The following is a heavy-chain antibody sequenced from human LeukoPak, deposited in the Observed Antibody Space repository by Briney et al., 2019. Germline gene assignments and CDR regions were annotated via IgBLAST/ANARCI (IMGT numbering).Heavy chain of an antibody. J-gene: IGHJ4*02. D-gene: IGHD5-12*01. V-gene: IGHV4-34*01. CDR3: ARGEWSGYGKIDY. CDR2: INHSGST. CDR1: GFTFSRFN. Sequence: PGGSLRLSCAASGFTFSRFNMNWVRQAPGKGLEWIGEINHSGSTNYNPSLKSRVTISVDTSKNQFSLKLSSVTAADTAVYYCARGEWSGYGKIDYWGQGTLVTVSS.